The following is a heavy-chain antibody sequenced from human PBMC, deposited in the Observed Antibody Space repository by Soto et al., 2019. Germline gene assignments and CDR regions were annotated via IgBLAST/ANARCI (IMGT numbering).Heavy chain of an antibody. CDR1: GGRLSSCT. CDR2: IIPILGIA. CDR3: ARVCQAIVVVPAAAEAFDI. D-gene: IGHD2-2*01. Sequence: SVKLSCEACGGRLSSCTSSWVRQENGQGLEWMGRIIPILGIASYAQKFQGRVTITADKSTSTAYMELSSLRSEDTAVYYWARVCQAIVVVPAAAEAFDIWGQGTMVTV. V-gene: IGHV1-69*02. J-gene: IGHJ3*02.